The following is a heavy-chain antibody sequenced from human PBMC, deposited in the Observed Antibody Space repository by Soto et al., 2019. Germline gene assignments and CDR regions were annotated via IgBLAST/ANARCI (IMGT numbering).Heavy chain of an antibody. Sequence: ASVKVSCKASGYTFTSYAMHWVRQAPGQGLEWMGWINPNSGGTNYAQKFQGWVTMTRDTSISTAYMELSRLRSDDTAVYYCARGKGHEPGILLYYFDYWGQGTLVTVSS. CDR2: INPNSGGT. D-gene: IGHD7-27*01. J-gene: IGHJ4*02. CDR1: GYTFTSYA. CDR3: ARGKGHEPGILLYYFDY. V-gene: IGHV1-2*04.